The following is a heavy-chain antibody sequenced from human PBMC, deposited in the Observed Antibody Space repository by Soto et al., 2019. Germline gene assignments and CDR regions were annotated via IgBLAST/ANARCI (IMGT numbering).Heavy chain of an antibody. Sequence: EVQLLESGGGLVQPGGSLRLSCAASGFTFSSYAMSWVRQAPGKGLEWVSAISGSGGSTYYADSVKGRFTISRDNSKNTLYLQMNSLRVEDTAVYYCAKDRDYYDSSGYYYAWGQGTLVTVSS. CDR2: ISGSGGST. CDR3: AKDRDYYDSSGYYYA. J-gene: IGHJ5*02. V-gene: IGHV3-23*01. D-gene: IGHD3-22*01. CDR1: GFTFSSYA.